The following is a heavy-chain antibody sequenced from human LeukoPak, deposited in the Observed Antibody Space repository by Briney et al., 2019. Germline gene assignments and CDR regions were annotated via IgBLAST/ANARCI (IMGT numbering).Heavy chain of an antibody. CDR1: GFTFSNYG. J-gene: IGHJ2*01. CDR2: IWHDGRSK. D-gene: IGHD2-15*01. Sequence: GRSLRLSCAASGFTFSNYGMHWVRQAPGKGLEWVAVIWHDGRSKYYADSVKGRFTISRDNSKNTMYLQMNSLRAEDTAVYYCTRDIGSRYFDLWGRGTLVTVSS. V-gene: IGHV3-33*01. CDR3: TRDIGSRYFDL.